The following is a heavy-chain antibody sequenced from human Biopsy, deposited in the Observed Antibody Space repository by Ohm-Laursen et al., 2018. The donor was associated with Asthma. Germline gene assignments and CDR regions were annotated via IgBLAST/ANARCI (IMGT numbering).Heavy chain of an antibody. CDR3: AKELFPGWELRRGPDS. D-gene: IGHD1-26*01. Sequence: SLRLSCAATGFDLRDYTMNWVRQAPGKGLEWVASISSLSRYIYHATSLRGRFTISRDNSKNTLFLEMNSLRPEDTAVYYCAKELFPGWELRRGPDSWGQGTLVTVSS. V-gene: IGHV3-21*01. CDR1: GFDLRDYT. CDR2: ISSLSRYI. J-gene: IGHJ4*02.